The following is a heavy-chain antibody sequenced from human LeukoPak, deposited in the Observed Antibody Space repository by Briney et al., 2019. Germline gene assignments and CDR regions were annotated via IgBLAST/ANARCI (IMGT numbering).Heavy chain of an antibody. CDR2: ISYDGSNK. Sequence: GGSLRLSCAASGSTFSSYGMHWVRQAPGKGLEWVAVISYDGSNKYYADSVKGRFTISRDNSKNTLYLQMNSLRAEDTAVYYCAKDGHTDYGDYEVFDYWGQGTLVTVSS. D-gene: IGHD4-17*01. J-gene: IGHJ4*02. CDR1: GSTFSSYG. V-gene: IGHV3-30*18. CDR3: AKDGHTDYGDYEVFDY.